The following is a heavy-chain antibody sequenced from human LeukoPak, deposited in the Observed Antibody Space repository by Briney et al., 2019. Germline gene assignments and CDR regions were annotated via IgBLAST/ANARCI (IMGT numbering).Heavy chain of an antibody. Sequence: PGGSLRLSCAASGFTFDDYGMSWVRQAPGKGLEWVSGINWNGGSTGYADSVKGRFTISRDNAKNSLYLQMNSLRAEDTALYYCARVGYYYDSSGYYSYFDYWGQGTLVTVS. CDR2: INWNGGST. CDR3: ARVGYYYDSSGYYSYFDY. D-gene: IGHD3-22*01. CDR1: GFTFDDYG. V-gene: IGHV3-20*04. J-gene: IGHJ4*02.